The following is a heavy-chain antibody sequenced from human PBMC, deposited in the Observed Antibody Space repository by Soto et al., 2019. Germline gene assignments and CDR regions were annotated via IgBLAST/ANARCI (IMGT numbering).Heavy chain of an antibody. CDR3: ARGHYDYDS. J-gene: IGHJ4*02. Sequence: SVKVSCKASGGTFSSYAISWVRQAPGQGLEWMGWIITNIGETNYAQRLQGRVTMTADESTSTAYMELRYLTSDDTAVYYCARGHYDYDSWGQGALVTVSS. V-gene: IGHV1-69*13. CDR1: GGTFSSYA. D-gene: IGHD3-22*01. CDR2: IITNIGET.